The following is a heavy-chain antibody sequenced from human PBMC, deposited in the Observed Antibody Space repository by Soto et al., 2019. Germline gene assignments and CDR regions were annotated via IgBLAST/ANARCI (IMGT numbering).Heavy chain of an antibody. CDR3: AKGTSDILTGSPSYWYVDL. J-gene: IGHJ2*01. Sequence: QVQLVESRGGVVQPGGSLRLSCAASGFTFSRYGRHWVRQAPGKGLEWVAVISVAGSYKYYADSVKGRFIISRDNSKNTLYLQMNSLRAEDTAVYYCAKGTSDILTGSPSYWYVDLWGRGTLVTVSS. CDR2: ISVAGSYK. CDR1: GFTFSRYG. D-gene: IGHD3-9*01. V-gene: IGHV3-30*18.